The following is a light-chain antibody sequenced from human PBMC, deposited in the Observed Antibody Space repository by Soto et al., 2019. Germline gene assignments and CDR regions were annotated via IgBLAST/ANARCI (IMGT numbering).Light chain of an antibody. CDR2: DVS. J-gene: IGLJ1*01. V-gene: IGLV2-14*03. CDR3: KSYTSRSTYV. Sequence: QSVLTQPASVSGSPGQSITISCTGTSSDVGGYNSVSWYQHHPGKAPKLMIYDVSNRSSGVSSRFSGSKSDNTASLTISGLQAEDEADYYCKSYTSRSTYVFGTGTNVTVL. CDR1: SSDVGGYNS.